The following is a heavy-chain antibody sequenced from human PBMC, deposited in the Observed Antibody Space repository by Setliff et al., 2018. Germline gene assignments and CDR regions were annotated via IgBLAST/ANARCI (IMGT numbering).Heavy chain of an antibody. V-gene: IGHV4-61*09. CDR1: DGSLSADYY. CDR2: VHPDGST. Sequence: SETLSLTCTVSDGSLSADYYWSWIRQPAGKGLEWIGHVHPDGSTNYNPSLYSRLIISVDTSKNQFSLKLTSVTAADTAVYYCVRALLWTGEGRFDPWGQGTLVTVSS. J-gene: IGHJ5*02. D-gene: IGHD1-1*01. CDR3: VRALLWTGEGRFDP.